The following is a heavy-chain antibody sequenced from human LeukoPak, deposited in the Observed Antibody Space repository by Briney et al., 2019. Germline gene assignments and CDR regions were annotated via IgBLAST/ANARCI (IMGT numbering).Heavy chain of an antibody. Sequence: SETLSLTCTVSGGSISSYYWSWIRQPPGKGLEWIGYIYYSGSTNYNPSLKSRVTISVDTSKNQFSLKLSSVTAADTAVYYCAREKYCGGDCYSWFDPWGQGTLVTVSS. J-gene: IGHJ5*02. CDR3: AREKYCGGDCYSWFDP. CDR2: IYYSGST. D-gene: IGHD2-21*02. CDR1: GGSISSYY. V-gene: IGHV4-59*01.